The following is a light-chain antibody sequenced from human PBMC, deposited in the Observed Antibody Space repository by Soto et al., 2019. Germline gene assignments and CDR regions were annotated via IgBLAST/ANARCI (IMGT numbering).Light chain of an antibody. V-gene: IGLV1-40*01. CDR1: GSTIGAGYD. J-gene: IGLJ2*01. CDR2: DNT. Sequence: QSVLTQPPSVSGAPGQRVTISCTGSGSTIGAGYDVHWNQQLPGTAPRLLIYDNTNRPSGVPDRFSGSKSGTSASLAISGLQAEDEADYYCQSYDSSLSVVFGGGTKLTVL. CDR3: QSYDSSLSVV.